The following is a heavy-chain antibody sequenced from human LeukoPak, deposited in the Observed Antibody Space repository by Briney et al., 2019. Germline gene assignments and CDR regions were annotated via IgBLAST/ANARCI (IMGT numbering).Heavy chain of an antibody. V-gene: IGHV3-53*01. CDR3: ARDSVFALGAFDI. D-gene: IGHD2-21*01. J-gene: IGHJ3*02. CDR2: IYSGGST. Sequence: GGSLRLSCAASGFTFSSNYMSWVRQAPGKGLEWVSVIYSGGSTYYSDSVTGRFTISRDNSKNTLYLQMNSLRAEDTAVYYCARDSVFALGAFDIWGQGTMVTVSS. CDR1: GFTFSSNY.